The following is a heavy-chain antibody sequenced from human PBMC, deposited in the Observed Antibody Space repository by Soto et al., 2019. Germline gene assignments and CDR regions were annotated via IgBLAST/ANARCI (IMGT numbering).Heavy chain of an antibody. CDR1: DYTFDSYG. J-gene: IGHJ6*02. V-gene: IGHV1-18*01. CDR2: ISPYNGNP. CDR3: ARNPSTSWPPLYGMDV. Sequence: QGHLVQSGAEVKKPGASVKVSCKASDYTFDSYGINWVRQAPGQGLEWMGWISPYNGNPKYAQKFQGRVTMTTDTSTTTAYMELRSLRSDDTAVYYCARNPSTSWPPLYGMDVRGQGTTVTVSS.